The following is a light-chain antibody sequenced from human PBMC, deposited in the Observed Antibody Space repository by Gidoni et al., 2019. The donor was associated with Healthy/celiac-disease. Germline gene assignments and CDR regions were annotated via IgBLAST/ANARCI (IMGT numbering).Light chain of an antibody. CDR2: LGS. CDR3: MQALQTPQLT. Sequence: DIVMTQSPLSLPVTPGEPAPTSCRSSQSLLHSNGYNYLDWYLQKPGQSPQLLNYLGSNRASGVPDRFSGSGSGTDFTLKISRVEAEDVGVYYCMQALQTPQLTFGGGTKVEIK. J-gene: IGKJ4*01. CDR1: QSLLHSNGYNY. V-gene: IGKV2-28*01.